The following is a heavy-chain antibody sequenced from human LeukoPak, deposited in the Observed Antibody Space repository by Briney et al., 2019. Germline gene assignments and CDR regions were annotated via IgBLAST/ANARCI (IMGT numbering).Heavy chain of an antibody. J-gene: IGHJ4*02. CDR3: TNWTSH. CDR1: GFTFSNAW. V-gene: IGHV3-15*01. D-gene: IGHD3/OR15-3a*01. Sequence: MSRGSLRLSCAASGFTFSNAWMAWVRQAPGKGLEWVGRIKSKTEGGTTEYAAPVKDRLTISRDDSKNTVHLQMNSLKTEDTAVYYCTNWTSHWGQGTLVTVSS. CDR2: IKSKTEGGTT.